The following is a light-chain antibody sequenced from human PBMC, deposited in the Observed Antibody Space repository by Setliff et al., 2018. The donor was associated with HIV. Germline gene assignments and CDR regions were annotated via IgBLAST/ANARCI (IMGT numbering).Light chain of an antibody. Sequence: QSALAQPASVSGSPGQSITISCTGTSSDVGGYNFVCWYQQHPGKAPKLMIYDVNERPSGVSNRFSGSKSGNTASLTISGLQAEDEADYHCSSFTSSTTYVFGTGTKVTVL. J-gene: IGLJ1*01. CDR3: SSFTSSTTYV. CDR2: DVN. CDR1: SSDVGGYNF. V-gene: IGLV2-14*03.